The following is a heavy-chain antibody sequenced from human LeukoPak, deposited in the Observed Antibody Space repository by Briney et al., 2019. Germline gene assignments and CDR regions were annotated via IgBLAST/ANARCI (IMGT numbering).Heavy chain of an antibody. CDR3: ARAVLRYYDSSGIDAFDI. V-gene: IGHV3-20*04. D-gene: IGHD3-22*01. J-gene: IGHJ3*02. Sequence: SGGSLRLSCAASGFTFDDYGMSWVRQAPGKGLEWVSGINWNGGSTGYVDSVKGRFTISRDNAKNSLYLQMNSLRAEDTALYYCARAVLRYYDSSGIDAFDIWGQGTMVTVSS. CDR2: INWNGGST. CDR1: GFTFDDYG.